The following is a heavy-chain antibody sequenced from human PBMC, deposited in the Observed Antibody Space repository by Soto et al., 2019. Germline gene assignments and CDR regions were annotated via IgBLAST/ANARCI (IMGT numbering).Heavy chain of an antibody. J-gene: IGHJ4*02. CDR1: GFTFSSYA. Sequence: GGSLRLSCSASGFTFSSYAMHWVRQAPGKGLESVSAISSNGGSTYYADSVKGRFTISREDSKNTLYFQMSSLRAEDTAVYVYVKEVTGVLIGHFDYWGQGTLVTVSS. V-gene: IGHV3-64D*06. CDR3: VKEVTGVLIGHFDY. CDR2: ISSNGGST. D-gene: IGHD7-27*01.